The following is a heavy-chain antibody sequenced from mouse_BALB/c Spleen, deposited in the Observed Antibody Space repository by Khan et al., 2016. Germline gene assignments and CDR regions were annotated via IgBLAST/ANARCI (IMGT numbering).Heavy chain of an antibody. J-gene: IGHJ4*01. CDR2: IHYSGNT. Sequence: EVQLQESGPDLVKPSQSLSLTCTVSGYSITSGYSWQWIRQFPGNKLEWMGYIHYSGNTNYNPSLKSRISITRDTSKNQFFLQLNSVTPEDTATYFCARSDFYRYDDAMDYWGQGMSVTVSS. V-gene: IGHV3-1*02. D-gene: IGHD2-14*01. CDR1: GYSITSGYS. CDR3: ARSDFYRYDDAMDY.